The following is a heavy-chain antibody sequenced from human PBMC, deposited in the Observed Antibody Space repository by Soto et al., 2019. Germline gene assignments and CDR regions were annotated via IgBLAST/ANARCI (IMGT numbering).Heavy chain of an antibody. CDR2: IYYSGRT. J-gene: IGHJ4*02. CDR3: ARQRTTVVTQAYFDH. Sequence: PSETLSLACIVSGESISSSSYYWGWIRQPPWRGLEWIGSIYYSGRTYYNPSFKSRVTISIDTSKNQFSLKPSSVTATDTAVYYCARQRTTVVTQAYFDHWGQGALVTVSS. CDR1: GESISSSSYY. D-gene: IGHD2-21*02. V-gene: IGHV4-39*01.